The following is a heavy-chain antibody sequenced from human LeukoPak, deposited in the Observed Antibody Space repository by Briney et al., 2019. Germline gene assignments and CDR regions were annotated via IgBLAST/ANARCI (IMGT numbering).Heavy chain of an antibody. CDR3: ARTGRDGYNPRGYEFDY. V-gene: IGHV4-59*11. J-gene: IGHJ4*02. CDR2: IYYSGST. D-gene: IGHD5-24*01. Sequence: SETLSLTCTVSGGSISSHYWSWIRQPPRKGLEWIGYIYYSGSTNYNPSLKSRVTISVDTSKNQFSLKLSSVTAADTAVYYCARTGRDGYNPRGYEFDYWGQGTLVTVSS. CDR1: GGSISSHY.